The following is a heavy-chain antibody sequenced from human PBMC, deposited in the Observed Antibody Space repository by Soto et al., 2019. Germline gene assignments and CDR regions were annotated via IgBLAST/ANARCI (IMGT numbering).Heavy chain of an antibody. Sequence: QVQLVQSGAEVKKPGASVKVSCKASGYTFTSYDINWVRQATGQGLEWMGWINPNSGNTGYAQKCQGRVTITSNTSISTAYMALSSLRSEDTAVYYCARGFRSYGLWSYGRFDPWGQGTLVTVSS. CDR1: GYTFTSYD. D-gene: IGHD3-10*01. V-gene: IGHV1-8*01. J-gene: IGHJ5*02. CDR3: ARGFRSYGLWSYGRFDP. CDR2: INPNSGNT.